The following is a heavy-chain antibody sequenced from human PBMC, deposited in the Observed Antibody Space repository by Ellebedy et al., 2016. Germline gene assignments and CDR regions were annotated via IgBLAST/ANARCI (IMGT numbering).Heavy chain of an antibody. CDR2: TYYRSKWYT. J-gene: IGHJ4*02. Sequence: SQTLSLTCAISGDSVSSNNAAWNWIRQPPSRGLEWLGRTYYRSKWYTDYAVSMKSRITINPDTSKNQFSLQLNSVTPEDSAVYYCAKDNGWYAYWGQGTLVTVSS. CDR1: GDSVSSNNAA. V-gene: IGHV6-1*01. CDR3: AKDNGWYAY. D-gene: IGHD6-19*01.